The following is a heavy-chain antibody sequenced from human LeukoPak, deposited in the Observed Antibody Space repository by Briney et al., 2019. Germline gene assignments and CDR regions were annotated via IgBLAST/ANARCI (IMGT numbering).Heavy chain of an antibody. D-gene: IGHD4-17*01. CDR1: GLSVSSTY. CDR2: IYSGGGT. CDR3: VGEGKY. J-gene: IGHJ4*02. V-gene: IGHV3-53*01. Sequence: PGGSLRLSCAASGLSVSSTYMTWVRQAPGKGLEWVSVIYSGGGTNYADSLEGRFSISRDNSKNSLYLQMNSLRAEDTAVYYCVGEGKYWGQGTLVTVSS.